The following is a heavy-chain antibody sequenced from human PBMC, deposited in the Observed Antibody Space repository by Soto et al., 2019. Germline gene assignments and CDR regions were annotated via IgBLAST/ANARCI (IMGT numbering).Heavy chain of an antibody. Sequence: EVQLVESGGGLVQPGGSLRLSCAASGFTFSNYWMSWVRQAPGKGLEWVANIKQDGSEKYYVDSVKGRFTISRDNAKNSLYLQMTSLRAEDTAVYSCATDSLDYGAPTEVYWGQGTLVTVSS. CDR2: IKQDGSEK. D-gene: IGHD4-17*01. J-gene: IGHJ4*02. V-gene: IGHV3-7*01. CDR1: GFTFSNYW. CDR3: ATDSLDYGAPTEVY.